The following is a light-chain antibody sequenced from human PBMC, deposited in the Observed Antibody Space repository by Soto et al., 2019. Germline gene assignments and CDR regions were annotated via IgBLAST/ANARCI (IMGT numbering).Light chain of an antibody. CDR1: SRDVGAYDY. CDR2: YVD. Sequence: QSALTQPASVSGSPGQSITISCTGTSRDVGAYDYVSWYLQYPDKAPQLLIYYVDHRPSGVSSRFSGSKSGNTASLTISGLQAEDEGDYYWCSYAHVSIYFFGRGTKVTV. V-gene: IGLV2-14*03. J-gene: IGLJ1*01. CDR3: CSYAHVSIYF.